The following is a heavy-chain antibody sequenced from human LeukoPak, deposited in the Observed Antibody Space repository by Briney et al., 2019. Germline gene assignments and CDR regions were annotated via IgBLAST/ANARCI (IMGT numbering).Heavy chain of an antibody. CDR3: ARARTRSIVATTDCYYGMDV. CDR1: GYTLTELS. Sequence: ASVKVSCKVSGYTLTELSMHWVRQGPGKGLEWKGGFDPEEGRTLYAQKFQGRVTTTEDTSSDTAYMELSRLRSDDTAVYYCARARTRSIVATTDCYYGMDVWGQGTTVTVSS. V-gene: IGHV1-24*01. CDR2: FDPEEGRT. D-gene: IGHD5-12*01. J-gene: IGHJ6*02.